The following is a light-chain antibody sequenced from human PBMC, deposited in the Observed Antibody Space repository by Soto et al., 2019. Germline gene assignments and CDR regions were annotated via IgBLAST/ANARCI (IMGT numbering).Light chain of an antibody. J-gene: IGKJ1*01. CDR3: QQYDNLPWT. CDR1: QSVSSN. V-gene: IGKV3-15*01. Sequence: EVGMTQSPATLSVSPGERATLSCRASQSVSSNLAWYQQKPGQTPRLLMYGASTRATGIPARFSGSGSGTEFTLTISSLQSEDIATYYCQQYDNLPWTFGQGTKVEIK. CDR2: GAS.